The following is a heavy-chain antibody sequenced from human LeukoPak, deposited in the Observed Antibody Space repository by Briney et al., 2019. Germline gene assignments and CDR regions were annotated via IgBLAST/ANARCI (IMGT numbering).Heavy chain of an antibody. CDR1: GFTFSSYW. D-gene: IGHD6-13*01. V-gene: IGHV3-74*01. Sequence: PGGSLRLSCAASGFTFSSYWMHWVRQAPGKGLVWVSRINSDGSSTSYADSVKGRFTISRDNAKSTVYLQLNSLSAEDTAVYYCAKDIAASGLPRILDLWGQGTLVTVSS. CDR3: AKDIAASGLPRILDL. CDR2: INSDGSST. J-gene: IGHJ5*02.